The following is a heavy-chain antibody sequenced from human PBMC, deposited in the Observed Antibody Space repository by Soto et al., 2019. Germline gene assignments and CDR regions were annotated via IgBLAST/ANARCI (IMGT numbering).Heavy chain of an antibody. CDR3: TRGGDAYKNGH. D-gene: IGHD2-21*01. J-gene: IGHJ4*02. CDR2: IHYSGST. V-gene: IGHV4-59*01. Sequence: SETLSLTCTVSGGSISSYYWSRIRQPPGKGLEWIGFIHYSGSTNYNPSLKSRVTMSVDTSKNQFSLKLTSVNAADTAVYYCTRGGDAYKNGHWGQGTLVTVSS. CDR1: GGSISSYY.